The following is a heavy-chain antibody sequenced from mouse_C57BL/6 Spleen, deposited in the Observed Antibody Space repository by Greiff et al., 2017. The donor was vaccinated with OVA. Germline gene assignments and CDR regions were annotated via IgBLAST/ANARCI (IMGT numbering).Heavy chain of an antibody. J-gene: IGHJ4*01. CDR2: IWGDGST. CDR3: AITRANWDGAMDY. D-gene: IGHD4-1*01. Sequence: QVQLQQSGPGLVAPSQCLSITCTVSGFSLTSYGVSWVRQPPGKGLEWLGVIWGDGSTNYHSAPISRLSISKDNSKSQVFLRLNSLQTDDTATYYCAITRANWDGAMDYWGQGTSVTVSS. V-gene: IGHV2-3*01. CDR1: GFSLTSYG.